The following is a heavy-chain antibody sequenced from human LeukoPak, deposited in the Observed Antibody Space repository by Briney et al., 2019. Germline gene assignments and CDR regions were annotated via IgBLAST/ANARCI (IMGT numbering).Heavy chain of an antibody. D-gene: IGHD6-6*01. CDR2: INPNHGGT. V-gene: IGHV1-2*02. CDR3: ASRSQSIAALN. J-gene: IGHJ4*02. Sequence: ASVKVSCKASGYTFTGYYMHWVRQAPGQGLEWMGWINPNHGGTNYAQKFQGRVTMTRDTSISTAYMELRRLRSDDTAVYYCASRSQSIAALNWGQGTLVTVSS. CDR1: GYTFTGYY.